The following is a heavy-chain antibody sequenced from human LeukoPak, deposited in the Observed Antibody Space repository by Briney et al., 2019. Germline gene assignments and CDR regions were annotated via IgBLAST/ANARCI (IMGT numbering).Heavy chain of an antibody. CDR3: ASLVGATGGFDY. CDR1: GFTFSSYG. CDR2: IWYDGSNK. V-gene: IGHV3-33*01. D-gene: IGHD1-26*01. J-gene: IGHJ4*02. Sequence: PGGSLRLSCAASGFTFSSYGMHWVRQAPGKGLEWVAVIWYDGSNKYYADSVKGRFTISRDNSKNTLYLQMNSLRAEDTAVYYCASLVGATGGFDYWGQGTLVTVSS.